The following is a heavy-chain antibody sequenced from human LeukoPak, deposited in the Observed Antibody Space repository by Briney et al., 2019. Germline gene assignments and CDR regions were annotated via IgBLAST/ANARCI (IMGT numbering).Heavy chain of an antibody. CDR3: AKDLGSIVVVITPVEYYYGMDV. Sequence: GGSLRLSCAASGFTFSSYGMHWVRQAPGEGLEWVAVISYDGSNKYYADSVKGRFTISRDNSKNTLYLQMNSLRAEDTAVYYCAKDLGSIVVVITPVEYYYGMDVWGQGTTVTVSS. J-gene: IGHJ6*02. CDR2: ISYDGSNK. CDR1: GFTFSSYG. V-gene: IGHV3-30*18. D-gene: IGHD3-22*01.